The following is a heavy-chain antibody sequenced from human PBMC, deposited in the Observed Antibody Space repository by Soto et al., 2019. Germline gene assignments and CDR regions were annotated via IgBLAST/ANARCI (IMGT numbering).Heavy chain of an antibody. CDR3: ARDVSRMTTVTTNYYYYGMDV. CDR2: IIPIFGTA. Sequence: QVQLVQSGAEVKKPGSSVKVSCKASGGTFSSYAISWVRQAPGQGLEWMGGIIPIFGTANYAQKFQGRVTITADESTSTAYMERSSLRSEDTAVYYCARDVSRMTTVTTNYYYYGMDVWCQGTTVTVSS. D-gene: IGHD4-17*01. CDR1: GGTFSSYA. V-gene: IGHV1-69*01. J-gene: IGHJ6*02.